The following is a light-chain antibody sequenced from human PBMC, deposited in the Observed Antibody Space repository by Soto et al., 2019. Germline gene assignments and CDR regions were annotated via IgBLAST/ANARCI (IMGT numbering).Light chain of an antibody. Sequence: IVLTQSPGTLSLSPGERATLSCRASQSVRSSYLAWYQQKPGQPPRLLIYDASNRATGVPDRFSGSGSGTDFALAISRLEPEDFAVYYCQQYGGSPTFGLGTKVEIK. CDR2: DAS. CDR1: QSVRSSY. CDR3: QQYGGSPT. J-gene: IGKJ1*01. V-gene: IGKV3-20*01.